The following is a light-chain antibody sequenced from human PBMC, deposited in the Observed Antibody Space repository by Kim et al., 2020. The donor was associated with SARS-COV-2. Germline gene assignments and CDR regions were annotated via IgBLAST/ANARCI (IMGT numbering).Light chain of an antibody. CDR2: AAS. CDR3: QQHGSSPWA. CDR1: QSVSNTY. Sequence: SPGERAPLSGRASQSVSNTYLAWYQQKPGQAPRLLIYAASSRATGIPDRFSGGGSGTDFTLTISRLEPEDFAVYYCQQHGSSPWAFGQGTKVDIK. J-gene: IGKJ1*01. V-gene: IGKV3-20*01.